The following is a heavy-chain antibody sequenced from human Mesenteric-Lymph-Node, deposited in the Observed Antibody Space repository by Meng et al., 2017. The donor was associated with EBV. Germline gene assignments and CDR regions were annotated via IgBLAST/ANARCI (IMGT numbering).Heavy chain of an antibody. Sequence: QVQLVQAGVEGKKPGSSVKVSCKASGGTFSSYAISWVRQAPGQGLEWMGGIIPIFGTANYAQKFQGRVTITADESTSTAYMELSSLRSEDTAVYYCARDSWSGYPYIDYWGQGTLVTVSS. CDR2: IIPIFGTA. CDR1: GGTFSSYA. D-gene: IGHD3-3*01. CDR3: ARDSWSGYPYIDY. V-gene: IGHV1-69*01. J-gene: IGHJ4*02.